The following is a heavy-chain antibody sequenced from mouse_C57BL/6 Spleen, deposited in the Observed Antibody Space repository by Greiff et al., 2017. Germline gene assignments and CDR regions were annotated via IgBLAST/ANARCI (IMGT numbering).Heavy chain of an antibody. J-gene: IGHJ1*03. Sequence: DVKLVESGGGLVQPGGSLSLSCAASGFTFTDYYMSWVRQPPGKALEWLGFIRNKANGYTTEYSVSVKGRFTISRDNSQSILNLQMNALGAEDSATYYCARSGYFDVWGTGTTVTVSS. CDR2: IRNKANGYTT. CDR3: ARSGYFDV. CDR1: GFTFTDYY. V-gene: IGHV7-3*01.